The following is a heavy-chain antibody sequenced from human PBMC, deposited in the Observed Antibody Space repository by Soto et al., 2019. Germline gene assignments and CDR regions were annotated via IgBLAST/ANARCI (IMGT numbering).Heavy chain of an antibody. Sequence: LRLSCVASGFTFSDHFMDWLRQAPGKGLEGVGRARNKVNGYTTAHAASVRGRFTISRDDSKNSLSLQMNSLRAEDTAVYYCARDPTRYCGSGSYWASSYGMDVWGQGTTVTVSS. J-gene: IGHJ6*02. CDR3: ARDPTRYCGSGSYWASSYGMDV. CDR1: GFTFSDHF. CDR2: ARNKVNGYTT. V-gene: IGHV3-72*01. D-gene: IGHD3-10*01.